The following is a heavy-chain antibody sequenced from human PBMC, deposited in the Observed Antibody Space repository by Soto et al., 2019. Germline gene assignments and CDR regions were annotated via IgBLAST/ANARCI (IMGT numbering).Heavy chain of an antibody. V-gene: IGHV3-48*02. J-gene: IGHJ6*02. Sequence: GGSLRLSCVASGFSRSDYAVNWVRQAPGKGLEWVSFISSDSRTIYYADSVEGRFTVSRDNARNSVSLQMDSLRDEDAAVYYCARIKLVEWFFINVDVYDMDVRAQGTPVPVSS. CDR2: ISSDSRTI. CDR1: GFSRSDYA. CDR3: ARIKLVEWFFINVDVYDMDV. D-gene: IGHD3-3*01.